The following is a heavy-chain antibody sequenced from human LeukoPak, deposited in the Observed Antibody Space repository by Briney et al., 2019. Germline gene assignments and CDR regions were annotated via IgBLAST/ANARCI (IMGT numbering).Heavy chain of an antibody. D-gene: IGHD3-10*01. CDR3: AREANYYGSGSYFEGTFDY. V-gene: IGHV4-59*01. Sequence: SETLSLTCTVSGGSISSYYWSWIRQPPGKGLEWIGYIYYSGSTNYNPSLKSRVTISVDTSKNEFSLKLTSVTAADTAVYYCAREANYYGSGSYFEGTFDYWGQGSLVTVSS. CDR2: IYYSGST. J-gene: IGHJ4*02. CDR1: GGSISSYY.